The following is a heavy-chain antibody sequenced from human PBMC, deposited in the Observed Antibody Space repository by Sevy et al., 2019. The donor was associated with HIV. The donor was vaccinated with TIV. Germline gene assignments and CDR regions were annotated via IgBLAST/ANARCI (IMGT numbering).Heavy chain of an antibody. CDR2: ISDSGHIK. CDR3: VRGGGRIHDFDY. J-gene: IGHJ4*02. D-gene: IGHD3-16*01. V-gene: IGHV3-11*01. Sequence: GGSLRLSCAASGFTFSDFYMSWIRQAPGKGLEWVSYISDSGHIKHYEDSVKGRFLMSRDNAHNTVHVQMNSLTAEDTADYYCVRGGGRIHDFDYWGRGTLVTVSS. CDR1: GFTFSDFY.